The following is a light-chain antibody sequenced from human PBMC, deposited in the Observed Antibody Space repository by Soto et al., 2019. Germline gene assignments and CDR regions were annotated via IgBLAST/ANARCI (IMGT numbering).Light chain of an antibody. Sequence: QSALTQPASVSGSPGQSITISCTGTRSDVGSYNLVSWYQQHPVKAPNLMNYQGSKRPSGVSNRFSGSKAGNTASLTSSVLQVEHEADNYCSLYAGSSTAYVFGTGIKVTVL. J-gene: IGLJ1*01. V-gene: IGLV2-23*01. CDR2: QGS. CDR1: RSDVGSYNL. CDR3: SLYAGSSTAYV.